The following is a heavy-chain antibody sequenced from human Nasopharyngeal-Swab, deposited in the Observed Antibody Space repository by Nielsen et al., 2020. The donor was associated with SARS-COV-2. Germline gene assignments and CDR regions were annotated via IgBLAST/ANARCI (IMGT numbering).Heavy chain of an antibody. D-gene: IGHD6-13*01. V-gene: IGHV7-4-1*02. Sequence: ASVKVSCKASGYTFTSYAMNWVRQAPGQGLEWMGWINTNTGNPTYAQGFTGRFVFSLDTSVSTAYLQISSLKAEDTAVYYCARDRKSSSWLDYYYYGMDVWGQGTTVTVSS. CDR1: GYTFTSYA. J-gene: IGHJ6*02. CDR3: ARDRKSSSWLDYYYYGMDV. CDR2: INTNTGNP.